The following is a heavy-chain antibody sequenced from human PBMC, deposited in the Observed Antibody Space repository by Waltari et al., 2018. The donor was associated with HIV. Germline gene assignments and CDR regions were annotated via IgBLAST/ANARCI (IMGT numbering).Heavy chain of an antibody. CDR3: ARHALRVGAAYWNFDL. CDR1: GGSVSSSSYF. CDR2: IYYTGRA. D-gene: IGHD1-26*01. V-gene: IGHV4-39*01. Sequence: QLQLQESGPGLVKPSETLSLTCTVSGGSVSSSSYFWGWIRQPPGKGLEGIGRIYYTGRAYYHPSLKRRVTISVDTSKNQFSLKVTSVTAADTAVYYCARHALRVGAAYWNFDLWGRGTLVTVSS. J-gene: IGHJ2*01.